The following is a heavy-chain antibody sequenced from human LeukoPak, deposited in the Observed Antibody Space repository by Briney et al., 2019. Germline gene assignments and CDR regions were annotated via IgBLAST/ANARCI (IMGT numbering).Heavy chain of an antibody. V-gene: IGHV4-34*01. D-gene: IGHD6-25*01. Sequence: PSETLSLTCAVYGGSFSGYYWSWIRQPPGKGLEWIGEINHSGSTNYNPSLKSRVTISVDTSKNQFSLKLSSVTAADTAVYYCARDLIRGSSKTAAFDYWGQGTLVTVSS. CDR3: ARDLIRGSSKTAAFDY. CDR1: GGSFSGYY. CDR2: INHSGST. J-gene: IGHJ4*02.